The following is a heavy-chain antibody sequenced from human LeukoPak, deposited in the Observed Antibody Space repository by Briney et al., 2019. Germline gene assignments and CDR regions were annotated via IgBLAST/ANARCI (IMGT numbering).Heavy chain of an antibody. V-gene: IGHV3-21*01. CDR2: ITSSSIYI. CDR3: ARDGITMRILEY. CDR1: GFTLSRYN. J-gene: IGHJ4*02. Sequence: AGGSLRLSCAASGFTLSRYNMNWVRQAPGKGLEWVSSITSSSIYIYYADSMKGRFTISRDNAKNSLYLQMDSLRAEDTAVYYCARDGITMRILEYWGQGTLVTVSS. D-gene: IGHD3-10*01.